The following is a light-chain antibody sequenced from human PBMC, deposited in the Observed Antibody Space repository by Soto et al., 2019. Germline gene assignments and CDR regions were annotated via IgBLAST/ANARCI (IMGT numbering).Light chain of an antibody. CDR2: DDS. CDR3: HVCDSGRAHPGV. V-gene: IGLV3-21*02. Sequence: SYALTQPASVSVAPGQTAKNSCGESNIKSTSVHTYPKKPGQAPVLVVYDDSERPSGISERFCGAKSGNTATLTISRVAAGDEAEYFCHVCDSGRAHPGVFGSAPKVTV. J-gene: IGLJ1*01. CDR1: NIKSTS.